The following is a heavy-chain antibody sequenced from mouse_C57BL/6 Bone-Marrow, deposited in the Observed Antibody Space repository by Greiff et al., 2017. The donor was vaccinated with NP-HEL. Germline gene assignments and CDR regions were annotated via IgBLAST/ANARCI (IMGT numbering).Heavy chain of an antibody. CDR2: IHPNSGST. CDR3: ARSGAQANLRVAY. V-gene: IGHV1-64*01. CDR1: GYTFTSYW. J-gene: IGHJ3*01. Sequence: QVQLQQPGAELVKPGASVKLSCKASGYTFTSYWMHWVKQRPGQGLEWIGMIHPNSGSTNYNEKFKSKATLTVDKSSSTAYMQLSSLTSEDSAVYYCARSGAQANLRVAYWGQGTLVTVSA. D-gene: IGHD3-2*02.